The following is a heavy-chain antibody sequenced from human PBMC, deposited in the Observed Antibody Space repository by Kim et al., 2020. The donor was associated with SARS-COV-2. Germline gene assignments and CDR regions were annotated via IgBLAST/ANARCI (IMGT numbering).Heavy chain of an antibody. CDR2: IYYSGST. D-gene: IGHD6-19*01. Sequence: SETLSLTCTVSGGSISSSSYYWGWIRQPPGKGLEWIGSIYYSGSTYYNPSLKSRVTISVDTSKNQFSLKLSSVTAADTAVYYCARRVLYSSGWRVLHNLDYWGQGTLVTVSS. CDR1: GGSISSSSYY. J-gene: IGHJ4*02. V-gene: IGHV4-39*01. CDR3: ARRVLYSSGWRVLHNLDY.